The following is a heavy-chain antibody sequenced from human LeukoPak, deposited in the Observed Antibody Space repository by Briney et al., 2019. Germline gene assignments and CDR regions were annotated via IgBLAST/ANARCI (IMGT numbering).Heavy chain of an antibody. CDR2: IIPIFGTA. Sequence: GASVKVSCKASGGTFSSYAISWVRQAPGQGLEWMGGIIPIFGTANYAQKFQGRVTITADESTSTAYMELSSLRSEDTAVYYCAREGEYYGAEDYWGQGTLVTVSS. J-gene: IGHJ4*02. V-gene: IGHV1-69*13. D-gene: IGHD4/OR15-4a*01. CDR1: GGTFSSYA. CDR3: AREGEYYGAEDY.